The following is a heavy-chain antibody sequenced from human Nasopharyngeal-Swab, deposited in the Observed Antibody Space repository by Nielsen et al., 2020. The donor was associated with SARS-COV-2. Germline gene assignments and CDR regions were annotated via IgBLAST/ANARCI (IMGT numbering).Heavy chain of an antibody. V-gene: IGHV3-48*03. J-gene: IGHJ6*02. CDR3: ARVVLRFLEWIPRLYGMDV. CDR2: ISSSGSTI. Sequence: VRQAPGKGLEWVSYISSSGSTIYYADSVKGRFTISRDNAKNSLYLQMNSLRAEDTAVYYCARVVLRFLEWIPRLYGMDVRGQGTTVTVSS. D-gene: IGHD3-3*01.